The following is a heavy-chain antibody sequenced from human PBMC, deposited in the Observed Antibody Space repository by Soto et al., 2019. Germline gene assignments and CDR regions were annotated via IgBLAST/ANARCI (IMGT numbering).Heavy chain of an antibody. D-gene: IGHD6-6*01. V-gene: IGHV4-31*03. CDR3: ATQQLVRGVNYCYYGMDV. CDR1: GGSISSGGYY. J-gene: IGHJ6*02. Sequence: TCTVSGGSISSGGYYWSWIRQHPGKGLEWIGYIYYSGSTYYNPSLKSRVTISVDTSKNQFSLKLSSVTAADTAVYYCATQQLVRGVNYCYYGMDVWGQGTTVTVSS. CDR2: IYYSGST.